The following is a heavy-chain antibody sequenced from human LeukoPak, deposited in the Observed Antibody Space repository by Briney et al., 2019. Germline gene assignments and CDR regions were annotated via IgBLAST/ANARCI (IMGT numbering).Heavy chain of an antibody. D-gene: IGHD1-1*01. J-gene: IGHJ4*02. Sequence: GGSLRLSCAASGFTFSSYAMHWVRQAPGKGLEWVAVISYDGSNKYYADSVKGRFTISRDNSKNTLYLQMNSLRAEDTAVYYCAKDNATTGMNSFDYWGQGTLVTVSS. CDR3: AKDNATTGMNSFDY. V-gene: IGHV3-30-3*01. CDR2: ISYDGSNK. CDR1: GFTFSSYA.